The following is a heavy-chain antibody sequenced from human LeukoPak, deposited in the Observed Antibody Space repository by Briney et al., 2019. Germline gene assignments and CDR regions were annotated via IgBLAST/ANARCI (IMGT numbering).Heavy chain of an antibody. CDR2: IIPIFATA. D-gene: IGHD3-22*01. Sequence: SVKVSCKASGGTFSSYAISWVRQAPGQGLEWMGGIIPIFATASYTQKFQGRVTITADESTSTAYMELSSLRSEDTAVYYCARGPITTRSHFDYWGQGTLVTVSS. V-gene: IGHV1-69*13. J-gene: IGHJ4*02. CDR1: GGTFSSYA. CDR3: ARGPITTRSHFDY.